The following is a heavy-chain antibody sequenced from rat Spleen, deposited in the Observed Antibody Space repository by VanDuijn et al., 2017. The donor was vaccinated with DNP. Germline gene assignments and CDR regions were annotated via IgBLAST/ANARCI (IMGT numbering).Heavy chain of an antibody. CDR1: GFTFSHYY. V-gene: IGHV5-25*01. Sequence: EVQLVESGGGLVQPGRSLKLSCTASGFTFSHYYMAWVRQAPAKGLEWVASISTGGGNTYYRDSVTGRFTISRDNAKDTLYLQMDSLRSEDTATYYCARPDYWGQGVMVTVSS. CDR2: ISTGGGNT. CDR3: ARPDY. J-gene: IGHJ2*01.